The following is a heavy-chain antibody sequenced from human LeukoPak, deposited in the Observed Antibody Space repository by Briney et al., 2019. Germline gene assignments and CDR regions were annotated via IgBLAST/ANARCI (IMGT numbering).Heavy chain of an antibody. Sequence: GGSLRLPCAASGFTFNNFGLNWVRQAPGRGLEWVSYIGSSASITNYADAVEGRFTISRESATKSLHLQMDSLRVEDTAVYYCVRGIAGRIATFGVIRGGYFDYWGQGTLVTVSS. CDR2: IGSSASIT. CDR3: VRGIAGRIATFGVIRGGYFDY. D-gene: IGHD3-3*01. V-gene: IGHV3-48*01. J-gene: IGHJ4*02. CDR1: GFTFNNFG.